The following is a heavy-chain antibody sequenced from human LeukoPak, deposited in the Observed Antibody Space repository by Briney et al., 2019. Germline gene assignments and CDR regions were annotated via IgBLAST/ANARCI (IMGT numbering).Heavy chain of an antibody. D-gene: IGHD3-9*01. CDR3: AKGLINDWSALEY. CDR1: GFTFSSYA. J-gene: IGHJ4*02. V-gene: IGHV3-23*01. Sequence: GGSLRLSCAASGFTFSSYAMTWVRQAPGKGLDWVSALSGSGGTTYHADSVRGRFTISRDNSKNTLYLQMNSLRAEDTAVYYCAKGLINDWSALEYWGQGTLVTVSS. CDR2: LSGSGGTT.